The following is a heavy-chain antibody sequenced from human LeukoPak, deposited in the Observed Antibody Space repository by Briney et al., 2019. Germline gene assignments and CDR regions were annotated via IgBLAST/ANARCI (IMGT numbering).Heavy chain of an antibody. CDR3: ARAIAGAGSKGYFDY. Sequence: GGSLRLSCAASGFTFSSYAMHWVRQAPGKGLEWVAVISYDGSNKYYADSVKGRFTISRDNSKNTLYLQMNSLRAEDTAVYYCARAIAGAGSKGYFDYWGQGTLVTVSS. D-gene: IGHD6-13*01. CDR1: GFTFSSYA. V-gene: IGHV3-30*04. CDR2: ISYDGSNK. J-gene: IGHJ4*02.